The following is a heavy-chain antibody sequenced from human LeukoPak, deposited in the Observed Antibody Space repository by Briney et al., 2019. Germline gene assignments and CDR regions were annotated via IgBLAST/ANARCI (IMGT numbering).Heavy chain of an antibody. J-gene: IGHJ4*02. V-gene: IGHV3-48*01. CDR1: GFTFSSYD. CDR2: ISSGSTSM. D-gene: IGHD1-26*01. CDR3: ARDRGVSGTYADY. Sequence: GGSLRLSCATSGFTFSSYDMNWVRQAPGKGLEWISYISSGSTSMYHADSVKGRFTTSRDNAKNSLYLQMNSLGAEDTAVYYCARDRGVSGTYADYWGQGTLVTVSS.